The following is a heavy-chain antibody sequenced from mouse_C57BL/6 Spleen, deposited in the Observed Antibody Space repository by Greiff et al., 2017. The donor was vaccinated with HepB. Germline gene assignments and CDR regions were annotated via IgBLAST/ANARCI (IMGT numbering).Heavy chain of an antibody. CDR3: AREDYGFYYYAMDY. CDR1: GYSITSGYY. D-gene: IGHD2-2*01. J-gene: IGHJ4*01. V-gene: IGHV3-6*01. Sequence: EVKLMESGPGLVKPSQSLSLTCSVTGYSITSGYYWNWIRQFPGNKLEWMGYISYDGSNNYNPSLKNRISITRDTSKNQFFLKLNSVTTEDTATYYCAREDYGFYYYAMDYWGQGTSVTVSS. CDR2: ISYDGSN.